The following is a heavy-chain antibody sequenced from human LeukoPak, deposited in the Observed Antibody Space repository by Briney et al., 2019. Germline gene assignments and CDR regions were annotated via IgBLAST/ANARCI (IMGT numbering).Heavy chain of an antibody. Sequence: PSETLSLTCAVYGGSFSGYYWSWIHQPPGKGLEWIGEINHSGSTNYNPSLKSRVTISVDTSKNQFSLKLSSVTAADTAVYYCAGTFMITFGGVIGSNWFDPWGQGTLVTVSS. V-gene: IGHV4-34*01. CDR1: GGSFSGYY. CDR2: INHSGST. CDR3: AGTFMITFGGVIGSNWFDP. J-gene: IGHJ5*02. D-gene: IGHD3-16*02.